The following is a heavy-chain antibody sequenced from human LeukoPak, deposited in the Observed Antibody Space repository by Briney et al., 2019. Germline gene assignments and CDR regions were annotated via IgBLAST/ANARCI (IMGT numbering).Heavy chain of an antibody. J-gene: IGHJ4*02. D-gene: IGHD3-22*01. Sequence: PGGSLILSCAASGFSFSSYAMHWVRQAPGKGLEWVAAISYDGNYQYYRDSVKGRFTISRDNSNNSLFLQMNSLRAEDTAAYYCARYSNLFGFYYCFYNWGQRALVTVSS. CDR3: ARYSNLFGFYYCFYN. CDR1: GFSFSSYA. V-gene: IGHV3-30*04. CDR2: ISYDGNYQ.